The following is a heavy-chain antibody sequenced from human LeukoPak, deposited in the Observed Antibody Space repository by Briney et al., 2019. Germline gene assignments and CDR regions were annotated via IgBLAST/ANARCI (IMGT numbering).Heavy chain of an antibody. J-gene: IGHJ4*02. CDR2: ISYDGSNK. Sequence: GRSLRLSCAASGFTFSSYAMHWVRQAPGKGLEWVAVISYDGSNKYYADSVKGRFTISRDNSKNTLYLQMNSLRAEDTAVYYCARIPSGSYLYYFDYWGQGTLVTVPS. D-gene: IGHD1-26*01. CDR3: ARIPSGSYLYYFDY. CDR1: GFTFSSYA. V-gene: IGHV3-30-3*01.